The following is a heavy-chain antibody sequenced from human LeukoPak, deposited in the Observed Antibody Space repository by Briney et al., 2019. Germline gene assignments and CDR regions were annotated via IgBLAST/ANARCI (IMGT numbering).Heavy chain of an antibody. Sequence: GGSLRLSCAASGFTFNSNGMSWVRQAPGKGLEWVSVISASGGSTYYADSVKGRFTISRDNSKNTLYLQMNSLRAEDTAVYYCARAPREWLLGYYFDYWGQGTLVTVSS. CDR2: ISASGGST. CDR3: ARAPREWLLGYYFDY. D-gene: IGHD3-3*01. V-gene: IGHV3-23*01. CDR1: GFTFNSNG. J-gene: IGHJ4*02.